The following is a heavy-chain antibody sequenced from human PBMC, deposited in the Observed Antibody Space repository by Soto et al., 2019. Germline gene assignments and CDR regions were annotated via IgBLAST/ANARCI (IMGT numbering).Heavy chain of an antibody. CDR3: AAYYYDSSGYQFDY. Sequence: SETLSLTCTVSGGSIISYYWSWIRQPPWKGLEWIGYIYYSGSTNYNPSLKSRVTISVDTSKNQFSLKLSSVTAADTAVYYCAAYYYDSSGYQFDYWGQGTLVTVSS. V-gene: IGHV4-59*01. CDR2: IYYSGST. D-gene: IGHD3-22*01. J-gene: IGHJ4*02. CDR1: GGSIISYY.